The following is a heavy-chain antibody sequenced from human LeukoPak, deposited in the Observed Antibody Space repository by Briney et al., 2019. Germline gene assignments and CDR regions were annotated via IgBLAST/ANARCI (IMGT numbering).Heavy chain of an antibody. Sequence: PSETLSVTCTVSGGSIISYYWSWIRQPRGKGLEWIGYIYTSGSTNYYPSLKSRVTISVDTSKNQFSLKLSSVTAADTAVYYCARHTYSSSSPYYYYYMDVWGEGTTVTVSS. D-gene: IGHD6-6*01. CDR3: ARHTYSSSSPYYYYYMDV. CDR2: IYTSGST. V-gene: IGHV4-4*09. J-gene: IGHJ6*03. CDR1: GGSIISYY.